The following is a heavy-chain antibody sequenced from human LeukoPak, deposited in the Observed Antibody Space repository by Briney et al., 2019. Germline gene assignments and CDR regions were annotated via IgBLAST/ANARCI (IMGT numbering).Heavy chain of an antibody. D-gene: IGHD2-21*02. CDR3: ARDLGDIVVVTAIRFVDYMDV. V-gene: IGHV3-23*01. J-gene: IGHJ6*03. Sequence: SGGSLRLSCAASGFTFSSYAMGWVRQAPGKGLEWVSAISGSGGSTYYADSVKGRFTISRDNSKNSLYLQMNSLRAEDTAVYYCARDLGDIVVVTAIRFVDYMDVWGKGTTVTVSS. CDR2: ISGSGGST. CDR1: GFTFSSYA.